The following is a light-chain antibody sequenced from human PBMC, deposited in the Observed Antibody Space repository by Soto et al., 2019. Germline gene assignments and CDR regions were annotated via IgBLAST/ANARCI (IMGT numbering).Light chain of an antibody. CDR2: GAS. CDR1: QNVGSN. CDR3: QQYNNWPPYT. V-gene: IGKV3-15*01. Sequence: EIVMTQSPATLSVSPGERATLSCRASQNVGSNLAWYQQRPGQAPRLLIYGASTRATGIPARFTGSGSGTDFTLTISSLQSEDFAVYYCQQYNNWPPYTFGQGTKLEIK. J-gene: IGKJ2*01.